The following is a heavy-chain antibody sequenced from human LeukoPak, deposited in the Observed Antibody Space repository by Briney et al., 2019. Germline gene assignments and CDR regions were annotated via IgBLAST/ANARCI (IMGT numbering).Heavy chain of an antibody. V-gene: IGHV3-30*18. Sequence: QPGRSLRLSCAASGFTFSNYGMHWVRQAPGKGLEWVAVISYDGSDKYYADAVKGRFTISRDNSKNTLYLQMNSLKTEDTAVYYCAKDEYYYGSGSPLNWFDPWGQGTLVTVSP. CDR3: AKDEYYYGSGSPLNWFDP. CDR1: GFTFSNYG. D-gene: IGHD3-10*01. CDR2: ISYDGSDK. J-gene: IGHJ5*02.